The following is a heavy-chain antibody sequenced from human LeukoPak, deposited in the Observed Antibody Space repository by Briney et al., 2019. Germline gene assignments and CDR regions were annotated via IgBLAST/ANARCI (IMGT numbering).Heavy chain of an antibody. J-gene: IGHJ5*02. CDR3: ARDLYSSGWYGWFDP. V-gene: IGHV4-4*02. D-gene: IGHD6-19*01. CDR2: IYHSGST. Sequence: ASETLSLTCAVSGGSISSSNWWSWVRQPPGKGLEWIGEIYHSGSTNYNPSLKGRVTISVDKSKNQFSLKLSSVTAADTAVYYCARDLYSSGWYGWFDPWGQGTLVTVSS. CDR1: GGSISSSNW.